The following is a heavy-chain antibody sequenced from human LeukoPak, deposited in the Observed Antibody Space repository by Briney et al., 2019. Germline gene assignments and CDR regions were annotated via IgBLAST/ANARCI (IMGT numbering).Heavy chain of an antibody. D-gene: IGHD6-13*01. Sequence: GASVKVSCKASGYTSTSYDINWVRQATGQGLEWMGWMNPNSGNTGYAQKFQGRVTMTRNTSISTAYMELSSLRSEDTAVYYCARGLFSSAAAGIGDWFDPWGQGTLVTVST. CDR3: ARGLFSSAAAGIGDWFDP. V-gene: IGHV1-8*01. CDR1: GYTSTSYD. CDR2: MNPNSGNT. J-gene: IGHJ5*02.